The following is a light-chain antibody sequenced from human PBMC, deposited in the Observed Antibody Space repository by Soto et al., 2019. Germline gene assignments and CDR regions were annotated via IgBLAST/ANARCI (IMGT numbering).Light chain of an antibody. CDR2: GNS. CDR1: SSNIGAGYD. CDR3: QSYDSSLRGV. Sequence: QSVLTQPPSVSGAPGQRVTISCTGSSSNIGAGYDVHWYQQLPGTAPKLLMYGNSNRPSGVPDRFSGSKSGTSASLAITGLRAEDEADYYCQSYDSSLRGVFGGGTKLTVL. J-gene: IGLJ2*01. V-gene: IGLV1-40*01.